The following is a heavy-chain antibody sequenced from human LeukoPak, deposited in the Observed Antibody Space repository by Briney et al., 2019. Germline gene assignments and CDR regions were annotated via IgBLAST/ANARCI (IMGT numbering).Heavy chain of an antibody. J-gene: IGHJ6*03. CDR3: AKGGIHRGYYYYYMDV. CDR1: GFTFDDYA. V-gene: IGHV3-9*01. D-gene: IGHD6-13*01. CDR2: ISWNSGNI. Sequence: GGTLRLSCAASGFTFDDYAMHWVRQAPGKGLEWVSGISWNSGNIGYADSVKGRFTISRDNAKNSLYLQMNSLRAEDTALYYCAKGGIHRGYYYYYMDVWGKGTTVTISS.